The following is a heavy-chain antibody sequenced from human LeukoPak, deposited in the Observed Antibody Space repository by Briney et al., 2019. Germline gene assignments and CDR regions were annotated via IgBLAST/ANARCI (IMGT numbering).Heavy chain of an antibody. D-gene: IGHD3-10*01. Sequence: PGGSLRLSCAASGFTFSNYAMSWVRQAPGKGLEWVSATNGNGGTTYYADFVKGRFTISRDNSKNTLYLQMNSLRAEDTAVNYCAKDPYYDSGRANWFDPWGQGTLVTVSS. J-gene: IGHJ5*02. CDR2: TNGNGGTT. CDR1: GFTFSNYA. V-gene: IGHV3-23*01. CDR3: AKDPYYDSGRANWFDP.